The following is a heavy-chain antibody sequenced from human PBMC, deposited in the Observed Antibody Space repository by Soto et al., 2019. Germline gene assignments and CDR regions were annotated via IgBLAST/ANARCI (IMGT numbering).Heavy chain of an antibody. D-gene: IGHD2-21*02. Sequence: LSLTCVVSGGSISSGGYSWSWIRQPPGKGLEWIGYIYHSGSTYYNSSLKSRVTISVDRSKNQFSLNLNSVTAADTAVYYCARGDFNWFDPWGQGTLVTVSS. CDR1: GGSISSGGYS. J-gene: IGHJ5*02. CDR2: IYHSGST. V-gene: IGHV4-30-2*01. CDR3: ARGDFNWFDP.